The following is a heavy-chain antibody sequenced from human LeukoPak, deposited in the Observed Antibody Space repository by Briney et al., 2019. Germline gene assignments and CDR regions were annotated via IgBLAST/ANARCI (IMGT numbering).Heavy chain of an antibody. J-gene: IGHJ5*02. CDR2: INPNTGGT. V-gene: IGHV1-2*06. Sequence: ASVKVSCKASGYTFTGYYMHWVRQAPGQGLEWMGRINPNTGGTNYAQKFQGRVTMTRDTSISTAYMELSRLRSDDTAVYYCAREVGATVGNWFVPWGQGTLVTVSS. D-gene: IGHD1-26*01. CDR1: GYTFTGYY. CDR3: AREVGATVGNWFVP.